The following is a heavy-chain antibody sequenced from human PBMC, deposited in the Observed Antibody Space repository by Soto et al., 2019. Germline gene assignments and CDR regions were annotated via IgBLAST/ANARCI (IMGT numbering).Heavy chain of an antibody. D-gene: IGHD4-17*01. CDR1: GGTFSSYT. CDR3: AREEGTVTTYYYYYYMDV. V-gene: IGHV1-69*08. J-gene: IGHJ6*03. Sequence: QVQLVQSVAEVKKPGSSVKVSCKASGGTFSSYTISWVRQAPGQGLEWMGRIIPILGIANYAQKFQGRVTITTDKSTSTAYRELSSLRSEDTAVYYCAREEGTVTTYYYYYYMDVWGKGTTVTVSS. CDR2: IIPILGIA.